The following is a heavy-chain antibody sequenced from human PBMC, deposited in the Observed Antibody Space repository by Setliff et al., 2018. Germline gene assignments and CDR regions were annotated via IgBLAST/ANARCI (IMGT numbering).Heavy chain of an antibody. CDR3: ARGLRSSGPYAGGWYYFDF. CDR2: INHSGST. J-gene: IGHJ4*02. CDR1: GGSISTYY. D-gene: IGHD1-26*01. Sequence: PSETLSLTCTVSGGSISTYYWTWIRQSPGQGLEWIGQINHSGSTTSNPSLKSRVAISVHMSKNQISLDLTSVTAADTGVYYCARGLRSSGPYAGGWYYFDFWGQGILVTVSS. V-gene: IGHV4-34*01.